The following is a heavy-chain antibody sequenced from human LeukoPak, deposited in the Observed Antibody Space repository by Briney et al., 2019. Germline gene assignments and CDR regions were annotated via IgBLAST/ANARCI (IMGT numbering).Heavy chain of an antibody. V-gene: IGHV4-34*01. CDR2: INHSGST. CDR1: GGSFSGYY. Sequence: SETLSLTCAVYGGSFSGYYWSWIRQPPGKGLEWIREINHSGSTNYNPSLKSRVAISVDTSKNQFSLKLSSVTAADTAVYYCARGEYYDFWSGSLPDYWGQGTLVTVSS. CDR3: ARGEYYDFWSGSLPDY. J-gene: IGHJ4*02. D-gene: IGHD3-3*01.